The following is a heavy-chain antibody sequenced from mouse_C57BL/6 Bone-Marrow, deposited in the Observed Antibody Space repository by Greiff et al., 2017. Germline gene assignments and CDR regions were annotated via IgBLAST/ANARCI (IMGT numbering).Heavy chain of an antibody. CDR3: ARERYYGSSFDY. CDR1: GYAFTNYL. Sequence: QVQLQQSGAELVRPGTSVKVSCKASGYAFTNYLIEWVKQRPGQGLEWIGVINPGSGGTNYNEKFKGKATLTADKSSSTAYMQLSSLTSEDSAVXFGARERYYGSSFDYWGQGTTLTVSS. CDR2: INPGSGGT. D-gene: IGHD1-1*01. J-gene: IGHJ2*01. V-gene: IGHV1-54*01.